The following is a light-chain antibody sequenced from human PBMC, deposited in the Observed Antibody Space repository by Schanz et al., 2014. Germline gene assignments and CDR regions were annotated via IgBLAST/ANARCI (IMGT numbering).Light chain of an antibody. J-gene: IGKJ4*01. V-gene: IGKV3D-20*02. CDR1: QSVSSID. Sequence: EIVLTQSPGALSLSPGDRATLSCRASQSVSSIDLAWYQQKPGQAPRLLIYDASNRATGIPARFSGSGSGTDFTLTISRLEPEDFAVYYCQQRSNWPPIALTFGGGTKVEIK. CDR2: DAS. CDR3: QQRSNWPPIALT.